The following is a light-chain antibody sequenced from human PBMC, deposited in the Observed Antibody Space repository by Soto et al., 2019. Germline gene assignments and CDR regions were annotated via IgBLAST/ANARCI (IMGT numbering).Light chain of an antibody. CDR3: QQYYSSPPT. J-gene: IGKJ1*01. V-gene: IGKV4-1*01. CDR2: WAS. Sequence: DIVMTQSPDSLAVSLGERATINCKSSQSVFYSPNNKNYLAWYQQKAGQPPKLLLYWASTRESGVPDRFSGSGSGTDFTLTISSLRAEDVAVYYCQQYYSSPPTFGQGSKVEI. CDR1: QSVFYSPNNKNY.